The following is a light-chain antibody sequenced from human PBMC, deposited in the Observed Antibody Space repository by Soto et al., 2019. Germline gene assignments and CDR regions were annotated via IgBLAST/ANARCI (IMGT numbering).Light chain of an antibody. CDR3: HQYGDWPPYT. J-gene: IGKJ2*01. V-gene: IGKV3-15*01. CDR2: GAS. Sequence: EVVLTQSPATLSVSPGDRATLSCRASQSVSRNLAWYQQKPGQAPRLLIYGASTRATGVTARFSGSGSATEFTLSISSLQSEDVAVYYCHQYGDWPPYTFGQGTKLEI. CDR1: QSVSRN.